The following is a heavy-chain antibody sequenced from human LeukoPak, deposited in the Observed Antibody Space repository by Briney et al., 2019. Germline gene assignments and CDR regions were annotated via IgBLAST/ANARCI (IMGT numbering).Heavy chain of an antibody. CDR3: ARVVDFWSGYLSSYYMDV. J-gene: IGHJ6*03. V-gene: IGHV3-7*01. Sequence: PGGSLRLSCAASGFTFSSYWMSWVRQAPGKGLEWVANIKQDGSEKYYVDSVKGRFTISRDNAKNSLYLQMNSLRAEDTAVYYCARVVDFWSGYLSSYYMDVWGKGTTVTVSS. CDR2: IKQDGSEK. D-gene: IGHD3-3*01. CDR1: GFTFSSYW.